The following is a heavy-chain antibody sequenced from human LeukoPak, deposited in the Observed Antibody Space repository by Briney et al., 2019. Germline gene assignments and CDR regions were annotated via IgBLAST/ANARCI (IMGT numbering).Heavy chain of an antibody. CDR1: GYTFTEHF. CDR3: AIDLRPANL. Sequence: ASVKVSCKASGYTFTEHFIHWVRQAPGQGLQYMGWIHPASANTVYAQMFHGRVTLTRDTPATTTYMELSGLRSDDTAVYYCAIDLRPANLWGQGTLVTVSS. D-gene: IGHD1-7*01. J-gene: IGHJ4*02. V-gene: IGHV1-2*02. CDR2: IHPASANT.